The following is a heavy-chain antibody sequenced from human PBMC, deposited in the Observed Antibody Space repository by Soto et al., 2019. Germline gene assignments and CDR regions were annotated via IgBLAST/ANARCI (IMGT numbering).Heavy chain of an antibody. D-gene: IGHD3-10*01. CDR2: IYSTGGA. CDR3: ARDLYVSY. Sequence: EEQLVESGGGLVQPGGSLRLSCAASGFIISSKSMTWIRQAPGKGLEWVAVIYSTGGAYYADSVKGRFTISRDDSRDMVYLQMNSLRAEDTAIYYCARDLYVSYWGQGTLVTVSS. J-gene: IGHJ4*02. V-gene: IGHV3-66*01. CDR1: GFIISSKS.